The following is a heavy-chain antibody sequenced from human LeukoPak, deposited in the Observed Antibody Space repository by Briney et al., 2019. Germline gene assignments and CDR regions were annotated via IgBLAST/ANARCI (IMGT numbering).Heavy chain of an antibody. CDR2: IIPIFGTA. D-gene: IGHD2-15*01. CDR3: ATGRQGYCSGGSCYALGDYYYYYGMDV. CDR1: GGTFSSYA. Sequence: SVKVSCKASGGTFSSYAISWVRQAPGQGLKWMGGIIPIFGTANYAQKFQGRVTITADESTSTAYMELSSLRSEDTAVYYCATGRQGYCSGGSCYALGDYYYYYGMDVWGKGTTVTVSS. V-gene: IGHV1-69*13. J-gene: IGHJ6*04.